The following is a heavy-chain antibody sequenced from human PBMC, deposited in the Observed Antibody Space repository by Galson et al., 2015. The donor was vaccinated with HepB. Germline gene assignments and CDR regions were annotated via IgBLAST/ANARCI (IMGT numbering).Heavy chain of an antibody. CDR3: ARSGLSGYDSGVYYYGMDV. CDR2: IIPIFGIA. V-gene: IGHV1-69*13. Sequence: SVKVSCKASGGTFSSYAISWVRQAPGQGLEWMGGIIPIFGIANYAQKFQGRVTITADESTSTAYMELSSLRSEDTAVYYCARSGLSGYDSGVYYYGMDVWGQGTTVTVSS. CDR1: GGTFSSYA. J-gene: IGHJ6*02. D-gene: IGHD5-12*01.